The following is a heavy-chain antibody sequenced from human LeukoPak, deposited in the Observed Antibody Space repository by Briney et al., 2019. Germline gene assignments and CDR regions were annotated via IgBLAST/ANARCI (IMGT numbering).Heavy chain of an antibody. V-gene: IGHV1-69*01. D-gene: IGHD6-13*01. Sequence: SVKVSCKASGGTFSSYAISWVRQAPGQGLEWMGGIIPIFGTANYAQKFQGRVTITADESTSTAYMELSSLRSEDTAVYYCARHTFGRYSSTWSPVDSWGQGTLVTVSS. CDR2: IIPIFGTA. CDR1: GGTFSSYA. CDR3: ARHTFGRYSSTWSPVDS. J-gene: IGHJ4*02.